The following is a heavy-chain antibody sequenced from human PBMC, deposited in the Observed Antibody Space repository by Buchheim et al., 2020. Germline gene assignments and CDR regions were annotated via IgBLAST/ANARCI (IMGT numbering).Heavy chain of an antibody. CDR2: IYYSGST. CDR3: ARVVVGGMVVFDY. J-gene: IGHJ4*02. CDR1: GGSISSYY. V-gene: IGHV4-59*01. D-gene: IGHD2-15*01. Sequence: QVQLQESGPGLVKPSETLSLTCTVSGGSISSYYWSWIRQPPGKGLEWIGYIYYSGSTNYNPSLKSRFTISVDTSKNQFSLKLSSVTAADTAVYYCARVVVGGMVVFDYWGQGTL.